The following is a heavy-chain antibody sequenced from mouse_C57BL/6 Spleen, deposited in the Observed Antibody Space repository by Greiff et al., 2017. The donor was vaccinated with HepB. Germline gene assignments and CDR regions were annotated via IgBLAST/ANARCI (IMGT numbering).Heavy chain of an antibody. V-gene: IGHV1-18*01. Sequence: EVQLQQSGPELVKPGASVKIPCKASGYTFTDYNMDWVKQSHGKSLEWIGDINPNNGGTIYNQKFKGKATLTVDKSSSTAYMELRSLTSEDTAVYYCASSPQLTGTGGGFAYWGQGTLVTVAA. CDR2: INPNNGGT. CDR3: ASSPQLTGTGGGFAY. D-gene: IGHD4-1*01. CDR1: GYTFTDYN. J-gene: IGHJ3*01.